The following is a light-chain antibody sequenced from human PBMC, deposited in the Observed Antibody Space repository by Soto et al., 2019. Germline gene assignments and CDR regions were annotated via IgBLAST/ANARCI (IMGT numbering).Light chain of an antibody. V-gene: IGKV1-9*01. CDR3: QQLHTYPWT. Sequence: IQLTQSRSSLSGSVGERAILTCRASQGISSYLAWYQQKPGKAPKLLIYAASTLQGGVPSRFSGSGSGTDFALTISSLQPEDFGTYYCQQLHTYPWTFGQGTKVDIK. J-gene: IGKJ1*01. CDR2: AAS. CDR1: QGISSY.